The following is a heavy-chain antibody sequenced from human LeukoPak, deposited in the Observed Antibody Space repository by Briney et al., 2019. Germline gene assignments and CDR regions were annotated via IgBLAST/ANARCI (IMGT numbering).Heavy chain of an antibody. D-gene: IGHD3-3*01. CDR1: GGTFSSYA. Sequence: SVKVSCKASGGTFSSYAISWVRQAPGQGLEWMGGIIPIFGTANYAQKFQGRVTITTDESTSTAYMELSSLRSEETAVYYCARDPTQGYYDFWSGYYKGWFDPWGQGTLVTVSS. CDR3: ARDPTQGYYDFWSGYYKGWFDP. CDR2: IIPIFGTA. V-gene: IGHV1-69*05. J-gene: IGHJ5*02.